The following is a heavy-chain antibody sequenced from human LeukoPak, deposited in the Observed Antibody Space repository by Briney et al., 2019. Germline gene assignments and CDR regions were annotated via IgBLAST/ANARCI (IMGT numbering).Heavy chain of an antibody. CDR1: GFTFSSYW. Sequence: PGGSLRLSCAASGFTFSSYWMSWVRQAPGKGLEWVANIKQDGSEKYYVDSVKGRFTISRDNAKNSLYLQMNSLRAEDTAVYYCASADYYGSGSYYFGSGYWGQGTLVTVSS. D-gene: IGHD3-10*01. CDR2: IKQDGSEK. J-gene: IGHJ4*02. CDR3: ASADYYGSGSYYFGSGY. V-gene: IGHV3-7*01.